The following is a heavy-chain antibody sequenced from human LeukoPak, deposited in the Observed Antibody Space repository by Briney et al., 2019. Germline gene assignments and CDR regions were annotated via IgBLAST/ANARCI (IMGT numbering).Heavy chain of an antibody. D-gene: IGHD3-10*01. J-gene: IGHJ4*02. CDR2: VSYTGTT. CDR1: GGSISSYY. Sequence: PSETLPLTCTVSGGSISSYYWSWIRQPPGKGLDWIGYVSYTGTTNYNPSLKSRVTISVDTSKNQFSLELSSVTAADTAVYYCARHELGNYGYYLDYWGQGTLVTVSS. V-gene: IGHV4-59*08. CDR3: ARHELGNYGYYLDY.